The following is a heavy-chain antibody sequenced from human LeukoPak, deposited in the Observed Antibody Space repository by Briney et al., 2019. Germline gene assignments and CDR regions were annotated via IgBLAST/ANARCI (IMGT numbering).Heavy chain of an antibody. V-gene: IGHV3-33*08. D-gene: IGHD6-13*01. CDR2: IWYDGSNK. J-gene: IGHJ4*02. CDR3: ARGVGAAAAPFDY. Sequence: GGSLRLSCTVSGFTFSNYAMHWVRQAPGKGLEWVAVIWYDGSNKYYADSVKGRFTISRDNSKNTLYLQMNSLRAEDTAVYYCARGVGAAAAPFDYWGQGTLVTVSS. CDR1: GFTFSNYA.